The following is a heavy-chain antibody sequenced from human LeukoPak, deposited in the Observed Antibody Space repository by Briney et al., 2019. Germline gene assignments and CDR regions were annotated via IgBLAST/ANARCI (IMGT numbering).Heavy chain of an antibody. D-gene: IGHD3-22*01. CDR2: IYYSGST. CDR3: GVGITMIVVEKGPFDY. CDR1: GGSISSSSYY. J-gene: IGHJ4*02. V-gene: IGHV4-39*01. Sequence: LETLSLTCTVSGGSISSSSYYWGWIRQPPGKGLEWIGSIYYSGSTYYNPSLKSRVTISVDTSKNQFSLKLSSVTAADTAVYYCGVGITMIVVEKGPFDYWGQGTLVTVSS.